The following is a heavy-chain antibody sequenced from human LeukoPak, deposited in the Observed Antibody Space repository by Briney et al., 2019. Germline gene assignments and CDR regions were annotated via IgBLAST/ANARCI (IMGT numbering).Heavy chain of an antibody. CDR1: GGTFSSYA. J-gene: IGHJ4*02. CDR2: IIPIFGTA. CDR3: ARFDDYVWGSYRQEYYFDY. Sequence: SVKVSCKASGGTFSSYAISWVRQAPGQGLEWMGGIIPIFGTANYAQKFQGRVTITTDESTSTAYMELSSLRSDDTAVYYCARFDDYVWGSYRQEYYFDYWGQGTLVTVSS. V-gene: IGHV1-69*05. D-gene: IGHD3-16*02.